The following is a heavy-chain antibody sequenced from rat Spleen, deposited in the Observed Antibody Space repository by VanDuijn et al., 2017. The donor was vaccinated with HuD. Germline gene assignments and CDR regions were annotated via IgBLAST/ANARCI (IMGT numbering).Heavy chain of an antibody. CDR1: GFTFSNYN. V-gene: IGHV5-27*01. CDR3: TREETLYWYFDF. J-gene: IGHJ1*01. D-gene: IGHD3-4*01. Sequence: EVQLVESGGGSVQPGKSLKLSCAASGFTFSNYNMAWVRQAPTKGLEWVATISSSGGRTYYRDSVKGRFTISRDSTKTTLYLQMNSLRSEDTATYYCTREETLYWYFDFWGPGTMVTVSS. CDR2: ISSSGGRT.